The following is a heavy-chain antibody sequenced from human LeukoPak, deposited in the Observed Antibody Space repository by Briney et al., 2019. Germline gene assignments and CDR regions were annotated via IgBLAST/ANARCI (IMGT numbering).Heavy chain of an antibody. J-gene: IGHJ4*02. CDR2: ISWDGGST. CDR3: AKDMRGGIAAAAIPPSFDY. CDR1: GFTFDDYT. D-gene: IGHD6-13*01. V-gene: IGHV3-43*01. Sequence: GGSLRLSCAASGFTFDDYTMHWVRQAPGKGLEWVSLISWDGGSTYYADSVKGRFTISRDNSKNSLYLQMNSLRTEDTALYYCAKDMRGGIAAAAIPPSFDYWGQGTLVTVSS.